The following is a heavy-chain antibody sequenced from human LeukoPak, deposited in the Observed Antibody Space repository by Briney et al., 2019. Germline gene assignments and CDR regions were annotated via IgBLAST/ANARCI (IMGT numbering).Heavy chain of an antibody. Sequence: GSLRLSCAASKFTFSSYSMNWVRQAPGKGLEWVSSISSSSSYIYYADSAKGRFTISRDNAKNSLYLQMNSLRAEDTAVYYCARGVNYGSGSAHDYWGQGTLVTVSS. V-gene: IGHV3-21*01. CDR2: ISSSSSYI. CDR1: KFTFSSYS. D-gene: IGHD3-10*01. CDR3: ARGVNYGSGSAHDY. J-gene: IGHJ4*02.